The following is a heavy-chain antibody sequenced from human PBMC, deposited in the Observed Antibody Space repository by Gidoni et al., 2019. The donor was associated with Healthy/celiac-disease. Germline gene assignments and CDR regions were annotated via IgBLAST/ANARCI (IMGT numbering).Heavy chain of an antibody. CDR1: GGPSSSSSYY. Sequence: QLQLQESGPGLVKPSLTLSLTCTVPGGPSSSSSYYCGWIRQPPGKGLGWVGSDYYRGSTYYNPSIKSRVTISVDTSKNLFSMKLSSVTAADTAVYYCARHQWLAALIDYWGQGTLVTVSS. J-gene: IGHJ4*02. D-gene: IGHD6-19*01. CDR3: ARHQWLAALIDY. V-gene: IGHV4-39*01. CDR2: DYYRGST.